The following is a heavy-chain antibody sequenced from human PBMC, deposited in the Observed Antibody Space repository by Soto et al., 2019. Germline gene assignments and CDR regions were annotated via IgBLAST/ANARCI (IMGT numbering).Heavy chain of an antibody. Sequence: QLQLVQSGAEVKKPGASVKVSCKASGDTFVTYDINWVRQATGQGLEYMGWMNHSSGNTGYAQNLQGIVTMTRNTSISTASMALNSLRSDDTAVYYCARGRAILRFGDSVEAFDIWGQGTMVTVSS. J-gene: IGHJ3*02. D-gene: IGHD3-10*01. CDR2: MNHSSGNT. CDR1: GDTFVTYD. V-gene: IGHV1-8*01. CDR3: ARGRAILRFGDSVEAFDI.